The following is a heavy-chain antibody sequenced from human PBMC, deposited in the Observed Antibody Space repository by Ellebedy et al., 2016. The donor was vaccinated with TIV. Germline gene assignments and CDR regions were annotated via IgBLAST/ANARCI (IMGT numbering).Heavy chain of an antibody. Sequence: ASVKVSCXASGYTFSNYYMHWVRQAPGQGLEWMALINPNGVDTSYAQNFQGRVTMTRDTSTITVYMELSSLRSEDTAVYYCAREFTGSGGMDVWGKGTTVTVSS. D-gene: IGHD3-10*01. V-gene: IGHV1-46*01. J-gene: IGHJ6*03. CDR1: GYTFSNYY. CDR3: AREFTGSGGMDV. CDR2: INPNGVDT.